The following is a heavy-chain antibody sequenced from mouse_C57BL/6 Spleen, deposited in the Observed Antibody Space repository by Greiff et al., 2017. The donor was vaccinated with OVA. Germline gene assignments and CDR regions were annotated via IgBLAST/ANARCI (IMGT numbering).Heavy chain of an antibody. J-gene: IGHJ2*01. Sequence: QVQLQQSGPELVKPGASVKISCKASGYAFSSSWMNWVKQRPGKGLEWIGRIYPGDGDTNYNGKFKGKATLTADKSSSTAYMQLSSLTSEDSAVYFCARHSNYERFDYWGQGTTLTVSS. D-gene: IGHD2-5*01. CDR3: ARHSNYERFDY. CDR2: IYPGDGDT. CDR1: GYAFSSSW. V-gene: IGHV1-82*01.